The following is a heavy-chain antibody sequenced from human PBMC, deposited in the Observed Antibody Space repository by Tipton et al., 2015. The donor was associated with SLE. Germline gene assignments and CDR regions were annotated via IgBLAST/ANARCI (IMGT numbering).Heavy chain of an antibody. CDR1: GGSISSHY. Sequence: TLSLTCTVSGGSISSHYWSWIRQPPGKGLEWIGYIYYSGSTNYNPSLKSRVTISVDMSKNQFSLKLSSVTAADTAVYYCARASTWSYYYYYMDVWGKGTTVTVSS. CDR2: IYYSGST. D-gene: IGHD3-3*01. V-gene: IGHV4-59*11. J-gene: IGHJ6*03. CDR3: ARASTWSYYYYYMDV.